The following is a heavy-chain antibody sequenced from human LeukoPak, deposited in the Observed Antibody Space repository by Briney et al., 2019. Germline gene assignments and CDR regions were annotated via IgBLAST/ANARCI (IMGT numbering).Heavy chain of an antibody. Sequence: NPSETLSLTCTVSGDSISSYYWSWIRQPPGKGLEWIGYIHYSGSTNYNPSLKSRVTISVDTSENQFSLILSSVTTADTAVYYCAREVVAAAGTVDYWGLGTLVTVSS. V-gene: IGHV4-59*12. D-gene: IGHD6-13*01. CDR1: GDSISSYY. J-gene: IGHJ4*02. CDR2: IHYSGST. CDR3: AREVVAAAGTVDY.